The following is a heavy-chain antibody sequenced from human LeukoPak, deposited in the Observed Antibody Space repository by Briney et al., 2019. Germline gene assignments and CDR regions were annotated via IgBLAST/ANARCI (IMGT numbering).Heavy chain of an antibody. CDR2: IKEDGGEQ. D-gene: IGHD6-25*01. CDR3: ARDRAAAGLFDN. V-gene: IGHV3-7*01. Sequence: GGSLRLSCAASGFTFSTYWMTWVRQTPGKGLEWVANIKEDGGEQNYVDSVEGRFTISRDNTKNSVFLQMNSLRVEDTAVYYCARDRAAAGLFDNWGQGTLVTVSS. J-gene: IGHJ4*02. CDR1: GFTFSTYW.